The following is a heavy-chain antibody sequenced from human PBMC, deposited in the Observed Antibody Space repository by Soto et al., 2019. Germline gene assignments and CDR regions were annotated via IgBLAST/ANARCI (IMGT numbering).Heavy chain of an antibody. CDR3: ARTDRDFYGLDV. CDR2: ISAAGDP. Sequence: EVQLVESGGGLVQPGGSLRLSCEASGFTFRNYDMHWVRQGTGKGLEWVSGISAAGDPDYADSVEGRFTISRENAQNSFFLQMNSRRVGETAVYYGARTDRDFYGLDVWGQGTTVIGSS. CDR1: GFTFRNYD. J-gene: IGHJ6*02. V-gene: IGHV3-13*05.